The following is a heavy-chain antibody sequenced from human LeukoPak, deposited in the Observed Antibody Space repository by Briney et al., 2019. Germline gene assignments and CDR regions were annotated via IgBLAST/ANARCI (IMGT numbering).Heavy chain of an antibody. CDR2: IQSKPDGGTA. CDR3: TTRGHLRGIDH. Sequence: GGSLRLSCAASGFTFSKAWMNWVRQAPGKGLEWVGHIQSKPDGGTADYAAPVKGRFTISRDDSKNTLYLVINSLKAEDTAVYYCTTRGHLRGIDHWGQGTLVTVSS. CDR1: GFTFSKAW. D-gene: IGHD3-10*01. J-gene: IGHJ4*02. V-gene: IGHV3-15*01.